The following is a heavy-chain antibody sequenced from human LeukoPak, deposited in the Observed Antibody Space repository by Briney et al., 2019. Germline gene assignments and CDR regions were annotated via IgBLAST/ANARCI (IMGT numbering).Heavy chain of an antibody. Sequence: SETLSLTCTVSGGSISSYYWSWIRQPAGKGLEWIGRIYTSGSTNYNPSLKSRVTMSVDTSKNQFSLKLSSVTAEDTAVYYCAKDLGLYSGYDFSPFDYWGQGTLVTVSS. CDR3: AKDLGLYSGYDFSPFDY. CDR1: GGSISSYY. D-gene: IGHD5-12*01. V-gene: IGHV4-4*07. J-gene: IGHJ4*02. CDR2: IYTSGST.